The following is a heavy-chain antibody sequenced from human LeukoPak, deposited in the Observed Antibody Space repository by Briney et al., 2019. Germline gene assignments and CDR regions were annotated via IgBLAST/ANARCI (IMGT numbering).Heavy chain of an antibody. CDR1: GGTFSSYA. CDR3: ARDHIMDEYQLLIPGDDIPYGMDV. CDR2: IIPILGIA. Sequence: ASVKVSCKASGGTFSSYAISWVRQAPGQGLEWMGRIIPILGIANYAQKFQGRVTITADKSTSTAYMELSSLRSEDTAVYYCARDHIMDEYQLLIPGDDIPYGMDVWGQGTTVTVSS. J-gene: IGHJ6*02. D-gene: IGHD2-2*01. V-gene: IGHV1-69*04.